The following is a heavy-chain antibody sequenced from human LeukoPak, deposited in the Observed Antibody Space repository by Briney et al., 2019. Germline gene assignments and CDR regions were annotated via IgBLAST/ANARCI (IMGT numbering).Heavy chain of an antibody. CDR3: AGALPRMYTISGWYVP. Sequence: PSETLSLTCAVYGGSFSGYYWSWIRQPAGKGVEWIGEINHSGSTNYNPSLKSRVTISVDTSKNQFSLKLSSVTAADTAVYYCAGALPRMYTISGWYVPWGQGTLVTVSS. V-gene: IGHV4-34*01. CDR1: GGSFSGYY. D-gene: IGHD6-13*01. J-gene: IGHJ5*02. CDR2: INHSGST.